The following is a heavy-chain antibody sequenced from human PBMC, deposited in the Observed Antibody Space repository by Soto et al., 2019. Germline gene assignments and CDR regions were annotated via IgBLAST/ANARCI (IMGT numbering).Heavy chain of an antibody. V-gene: IGHV1-3*01. D-gene: IGHD2-2*03. CDR3: AGRSGGYCSSTSCSNWFDP. Sequence: ASVKVSCKASEYTFTSYAMHWVRQAPGQRLEWMGWINAGNGNTKYSQKFQGRVTITADESTSTAYMELSSLRSEDTAVYYCAGRSGGYCSSTSCSNWFDPWGQGTLVTVSS. CDR1: EYTFTSYA. CDR2: INAGNGNT. J-gene: IGHJ5*02.